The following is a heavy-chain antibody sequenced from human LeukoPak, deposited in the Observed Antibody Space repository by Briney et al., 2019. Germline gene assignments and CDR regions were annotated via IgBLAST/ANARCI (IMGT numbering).Heavy chain of an antibody. CDR2: IKSKTDGGTT. J-gene: IGHJ4*02. CDR1: GFTFSNAW. CDR3: TTDFYDSGGSPDW. Sequence: PGGSLRLSCAASGFTFSNAWVSWVRQAPGKGLEWVGRIKSKTDGGTTDYAAPMKGRFIISRDDSKNTLYLQMNSLKTEDTAVYYCTTDFYDSGGSPDWWGQGTLVTVSS. D-gene: IGHD3-22*01. V-gene: IGHV3-15*01.